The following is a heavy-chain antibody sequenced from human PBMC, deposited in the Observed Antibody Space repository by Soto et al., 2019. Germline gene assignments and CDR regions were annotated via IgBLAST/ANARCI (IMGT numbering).Heavy chain of an antibody. D-gene: IGHD5-18*01. Sequence: PGGSLRLSCAASGFTFSSCSMNWVRQAPGKGLEWVSSISSSSSYIYYADSVKGRFTISRDNAKNSLYLQMNSLRAEDTAVYYCARDLLSVDTAMVRYYGMDVWGQGTTVTVSS. CDR1: GFTFSSCS. J-gene: IGHJ6*02. V-gene: IGHV3-21*01. CDR2: ISSSSSYI. CDR3: ARDLLSVDTAMVRYYGMDV.